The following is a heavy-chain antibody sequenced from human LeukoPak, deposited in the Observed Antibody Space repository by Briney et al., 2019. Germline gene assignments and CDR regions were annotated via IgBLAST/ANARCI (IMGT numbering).Heavy chain of an antibody. CDR1: GGFISSTSYY. Sequence: SETLSLTCTVSGGFISSTSYYWGWIRQPPGKGLEYIGSIYYSGTTYYNPSLKSRVTISVDTSKNQFSLKLTSVTAADTAAYHCARLHYYGSGRGYFDYWGQGALVTVSS. CDR2: IYYSGTT. V-gene: IGHV4-39*01. CDR3: ARLHYYGSGRGYFDY. J-gene: IGHJ4*02. D-gene: IGHD3-10*01.